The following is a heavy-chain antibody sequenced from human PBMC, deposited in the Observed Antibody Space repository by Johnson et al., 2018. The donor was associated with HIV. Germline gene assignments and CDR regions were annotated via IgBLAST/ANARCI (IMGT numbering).Heavy chain of an antibody. V-gene: IGHV3-11*06. J-gene: IGHJ3*02. CDR1: GFTFSDYY. CDR2: ISGDGSSS. D-gene: IGHD6-6*01. Sequence: QVQLVESGGGLVKPGGSLRLSCAASGFTFSDYYMNWIRQAPGKGLEWISYISGDGSSSSYADSVKGRFTISRDNAKNTLYLQLNSLRVEDTAIYYCARAQLLADDAFNNWGQGTMVTVSS. CDR3: ARAQLLADDAFNN.